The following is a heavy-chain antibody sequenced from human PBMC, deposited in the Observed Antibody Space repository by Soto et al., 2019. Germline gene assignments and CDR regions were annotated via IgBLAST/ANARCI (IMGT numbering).Heavy chain of an antibody. CDR3: AKDRSNSWTFDY. CDR2: ISYDGRNI. J-gene: IGHJ4*02. V-gene: IGHV3-30*18. Sequence: GGSLRLSCAASGFTFRRDGLHWVRQAPGKGLEWVAVISYDGRNIFYADSVKGRFAISRDDSKNTLYLQMNSLRAEDTAVYYCAKDRSNSWTFDYWGLGTLVTVSS. CDR1: GFTFRRDG. D-gene: IGHD6-13*01.